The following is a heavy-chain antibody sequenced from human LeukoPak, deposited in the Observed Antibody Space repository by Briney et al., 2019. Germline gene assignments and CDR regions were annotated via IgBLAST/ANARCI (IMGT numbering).Heavy chain of an antibody. D-gene: IGHD4-17*01. V-gene: IGHV3-23*01. CDR3: AKGPGSRHGD. J-gene: IGHJ4*02. CDR1: GFTFSSYW. CDR2: ISGSGANT. Sequence: GGSLRLSCAASGFTFSSYWMHWVRQAPGKGLEWVSGISGSGANTHYADSVKGRFTISRDNSKNTLYLQMISLRAEDTAIYYCAKGPGSRHGDWGQGTLVTVSS.